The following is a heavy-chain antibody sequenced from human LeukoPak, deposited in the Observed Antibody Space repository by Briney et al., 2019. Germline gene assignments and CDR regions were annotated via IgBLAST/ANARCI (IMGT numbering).Heavy chain of an antibody. CDR1: GFTLSNYA. J-gene: IGHJ4*02. CDR2: ISGSGGST. V-gene: IGHV3-23*01. Sequence: GGSLRLSCAASGFTLSNYAMAWVRQAPGKGLEWVSAISGSGGSTYYADSVKGRFTISRDNSKNTLYLQMNSLRAEDTAVYYCAKDLNFKYYDYVWGSYRALDYWGQGTLVTVSS. D-gene: IGHD3-16*02. CDR3: AKDLNFKYYDYVWGSYRALDY.